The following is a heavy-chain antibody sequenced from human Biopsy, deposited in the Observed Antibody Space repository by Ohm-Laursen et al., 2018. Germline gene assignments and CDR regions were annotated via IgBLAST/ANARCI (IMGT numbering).Heavy chain of an antibody. D-gene: IGHD3-22*01. V-gene: IGHV1-2*02. J-gene: IGHJ5*02. CDR2: IDTINGGT. Sequence: ASVKVSCKTSGYTFTDYFVHWVRQAPGQGLEWMGWIDTINGGTRSAQKFQGGVTMTRDTSISTAYVDLSSLRSDDTAVYYCTRGGYYYDSLAYYYWFDPWGQGTLVTVSS. CDR1: GYTFTDYF. CDR3: TRGGYYYDSLAYYYWFDP.